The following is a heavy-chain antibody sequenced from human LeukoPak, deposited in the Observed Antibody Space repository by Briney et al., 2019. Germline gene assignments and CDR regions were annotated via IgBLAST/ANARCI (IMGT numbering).Heavy chain of an antibody. CDR3: ATSHYYDSSGYYIYYYYGMDV. CDR1: GYTFTSYG. V-gene: IGHV1-18*01. CDR2: ISTYNGHT. Sequence: ASVKVSCKASGYTFTSYGISWVRQAPGQGLEWMGWISTYNGHTNYARKVQGRVTMTTDTSTSTAYMELRSLRSDDTAVYYCATSHYYDSSGYYIYYYYGMDVWGQGTTVTVSS. J-gene: IGHJ6*02. D-gene: IGHD3-22*01.